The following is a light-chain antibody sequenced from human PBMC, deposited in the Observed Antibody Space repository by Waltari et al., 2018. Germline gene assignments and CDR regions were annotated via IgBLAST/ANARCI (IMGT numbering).Light chain of an antibody. J-gene: IGKJ2*01. V-gene: IGKV2-28*01. CDR2: LGS. CDR1: QGLLHFNGYNY. Sequence: DIVMTQSPLSLPVTPGEPASISCRSGQGLLHFNGYNYLNWYLQKPGQSPLLLIYLGSNRAAGVPVRFSGSGAGTEFTLKISRVEAEDVGVYYCMQALQTPYTFGQGTKLEI. CDR3: MQALQTPYT.